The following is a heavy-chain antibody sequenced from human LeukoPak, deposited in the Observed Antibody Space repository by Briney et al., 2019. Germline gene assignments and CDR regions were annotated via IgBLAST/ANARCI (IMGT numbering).Heavy chain of an antibody. Sequence: PGGSLRLSCAASGFTFNNHAMSWVRQAPGKGLEWVSGISDSGSTTYYADSVKGRFAISRDNSKNTLYLQMNSLRVEDTAVYYCAGKSQGWTLPFDFWGQGTLVTVSS. D-gene: IGHD3/OR15-3a*01. CDR1: GFTFNNHA. J-gene: IGHJ4*02. CDR3: AGKSQGWTLPFDF. CDR2: ISDSGSTT. V-gene: IGHV3-23*01.